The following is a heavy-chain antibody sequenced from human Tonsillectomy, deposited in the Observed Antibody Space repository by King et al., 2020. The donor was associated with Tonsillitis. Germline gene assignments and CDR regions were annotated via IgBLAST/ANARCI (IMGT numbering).Heavy chain of an antibody. Sequence: QAQLVQSGAEVKKPGASVKVSCKASGYTFTSYGISWVRQAPGQGLECMGWIGVYNGNTNYAQKYQGRVTMTTDRSTSTAYMELRSLRSDDTAVYYCARAATYSYESTGLFFDHWGQGTLVTVSS. CDR1: GYTFTSYG. J-gene: IGHJ4*02. D-gene: IGHD3-22*01. CDR2: IGVYNGNT. V-gene: IGHV1-18*01. CDR3: ARAATYSYESTGLFFDH.